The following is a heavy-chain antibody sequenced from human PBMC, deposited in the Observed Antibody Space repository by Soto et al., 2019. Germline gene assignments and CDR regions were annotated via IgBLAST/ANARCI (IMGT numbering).Heavy chain of an antibody. J-gene: IGHJ6*02. CDR1: GGSINTDHYH. Sequence: QVQLQESGPGLVRPSQTLSLTCSVSGGSINTDHYHWTWIRHPPGKGLEWIGYIHYRGSVYYNPSLQSRLSMSIDTSKNMFSLKLSSMTAADTAVYFCVREDDGGDRDYYGLDVWGQGTTVIVS. V-gene: IGHV4-30-4*01. CDR2: IHYRGSV. CDR3: VREDDGGDRDYYGLDV. D-gene: IGHD2-21*02.